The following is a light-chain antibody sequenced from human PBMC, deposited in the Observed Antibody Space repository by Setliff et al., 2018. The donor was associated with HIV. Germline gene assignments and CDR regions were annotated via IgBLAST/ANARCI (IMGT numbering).Light chain of an antibody. CDR2: RSN. J-gene: IGLJ1*01. CDR1: SSNIGSNY. Sequence: QSALPQPPSASGTPGQRVTISCSGSSSNIGSNYVYWYQQLPGTAPKLLIYRSNQRPSGVPDRFSGSKSGTSASLAISGLRSEDEADYYCAAWDDSLSGSYVFGTGTKGTV. V-gene: IGLV1-47*01. CDR3: AAWDDSLSGSYV.